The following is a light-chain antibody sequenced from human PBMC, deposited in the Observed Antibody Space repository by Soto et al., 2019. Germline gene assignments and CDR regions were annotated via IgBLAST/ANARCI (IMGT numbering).Light chain of an antibody. V-gene: IGKV3-11*01. CDR1: QSVSSY. CDR2: DAS. J-gene: IGKJ5*01. CDR3: QQRSNWPPIT. Sequence: EIVLTQSPATLSLSPGERATLSCRASQSVSSYLAWYQQKPGQAPRLLIYDASNRATVIPARFSGSGSGTDFTLTISSREPEDFAVYYCQQRSNWPPITFGQGTRLEIK.